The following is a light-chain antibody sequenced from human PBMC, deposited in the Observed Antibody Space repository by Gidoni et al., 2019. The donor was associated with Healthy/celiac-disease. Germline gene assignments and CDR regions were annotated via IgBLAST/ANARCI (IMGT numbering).Light chain of an antibody. CDR2: WAS. CDR3: QQYYSTPRLT. V-gene: IGKV4-1*01. J-gene: IGKJ4*01. Sequence: DIVMTQSPDSLAVSLGERAPINCKSSQSVLYSSNNKNYLAWYQQKPGQPPKLLIYWASTRESGVPDRFSGSGSWTDFTLTISSLQAEDVAVYYCQQYYSTPRLTFGGGTKVEIK. CDR1: QSVLYSSNNKNY.